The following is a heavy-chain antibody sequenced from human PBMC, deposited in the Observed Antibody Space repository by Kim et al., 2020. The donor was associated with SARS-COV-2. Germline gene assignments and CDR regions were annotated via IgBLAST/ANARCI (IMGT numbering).Heavy chain of an antibody. CDR3: ARDYYDSSGYYYHYYYGMDV. V-gene: IGHV3-48*03. J-gene: IGHJ6*02. D-gene: IGHD3-22*01. Sequence: FTISRDNAKNSLYLQMNSLRAEDTAVYYCARDYYDSSGYYYHYYYGMDVWGQGTTVTVSS.